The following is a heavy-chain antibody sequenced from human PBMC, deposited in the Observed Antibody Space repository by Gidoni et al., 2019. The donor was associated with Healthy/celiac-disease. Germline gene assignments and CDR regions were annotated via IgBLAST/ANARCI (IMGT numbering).Heavy chain of an antibody. CDR2: ISGSGGST. J-gene: IGHJ4*02. V-gene: IGHV3-23*01. CDR1: GFTFSSYA. Sequence: EGQLLESGGGVVQPGGSLRLSCAASGFTFSSYALRWVRQAPGKGLEWVSAISGSGGSTYYADSVKVRFTISRDNSKNTLYLQMNSLRAEDTAVYYCAKDDPFDYWGQVTLVTVSS. CDR3: AKDDPFDY.